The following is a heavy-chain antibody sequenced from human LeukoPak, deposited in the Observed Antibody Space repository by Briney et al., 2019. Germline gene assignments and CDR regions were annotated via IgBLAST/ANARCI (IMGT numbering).Heavy chain of an antibody. CDR1: GFTFSTYT. V-gene: IGHV3-23*01. Sequence: PGGSLRLSCAASGFTFSTYTMYWVRHPPGKRLEWVSIIGSSGGGIHYADSVKGRFTISRDNSKNALYLQMNSLRVEDTAVYYCAIDPNWGTHSWGQGTTVTVSS. J-gene: IGHJ6*02. D-gene: IGHD7-27*01. CDR3: AIDPNWGTHS. CDR2: IGSSGGGI.